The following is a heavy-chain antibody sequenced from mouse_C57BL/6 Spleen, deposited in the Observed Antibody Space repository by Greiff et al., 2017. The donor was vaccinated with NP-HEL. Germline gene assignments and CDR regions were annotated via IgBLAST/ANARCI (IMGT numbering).Heavy chain of an antibody. D-gene: IGHD2-4*01. Sequence: VQLQQSGPELVKPGASVKIPCKASGYTFTDYNMDWVKQSHGKSLEWIGDINPNNGGTIYNQKFKGKATLTVDKSSSTAYMELRSLTSEDTAVYYCARRSYDYDEGAYAMDYWGQGTSVTVSS. V-gene: IGHV1-18*01. CDR2: INPNNGGT. CDR3: ARRSYDYDEGAYAMDY. CDR1: GYTFTDYN. J-gene: IGHJ4*01.